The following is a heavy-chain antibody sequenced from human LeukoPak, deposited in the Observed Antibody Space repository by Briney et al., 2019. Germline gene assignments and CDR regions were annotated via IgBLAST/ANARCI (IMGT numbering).Heavy chain of an antibody. Sequence: GGSLRLSCVASGFTFSSYAMHWVRQASGKGLEWLGRIAGKANNYATAYAASLKGRLTISRDDSESTAYLQMNSLKTEDTAVYYCTTYRSGHYWGQGTLVTVSS. J-gene: IGHJ4*02. CDR3: TTYRSGHY. CDR2: IAGKANNYAT. CDR1: GFTFSSYA. V-gene: IGHV3-73*01. D-gene: IGHD6-19*01.